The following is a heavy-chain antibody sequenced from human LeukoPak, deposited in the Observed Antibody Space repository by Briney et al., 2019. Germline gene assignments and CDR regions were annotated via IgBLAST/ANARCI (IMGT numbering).Heavy chain of an antibody. CDR1: GLTLSSSW. CDR2: IKEDGSEK. J-gene: IGHJ6*04. V-gene: IGHV3-7*01. Sequence: GGSLRLSCAVSGLTLSSSWMTWVRQAQGMGLEWVATIKEDGSEKYYVDSVKGRFTISRDIAKKSLCLQMNSLRAEDTAVYVCARDRISSWGKGTTVTVSS. CDR3: ARDRISS. D-gene: IGHD3-10*01.